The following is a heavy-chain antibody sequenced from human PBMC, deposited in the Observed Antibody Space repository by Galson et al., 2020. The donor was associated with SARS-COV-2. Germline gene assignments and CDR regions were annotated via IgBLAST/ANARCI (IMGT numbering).Heavy chain of an antibody. Sequence: ASVKVSCKVSGYTLTELSMHWVRQAPGKGLEWMGGFDPEDGEKIYAQKFQGSVTMTEDTSTDTAYMELSSLRSEDTAVYYCATALAVAGKGALGYYYYYYGMDVWGQGTTVTVSS. CDR1: GYTLTELS. CDR2: FDPEDGEK. D-gene: IGHD6-19*01. V-gene: IGHV1-24*01. CDR3: ATALAVAGKGALGYYYYYYGMDV. J-gene: IGHJ6*02.